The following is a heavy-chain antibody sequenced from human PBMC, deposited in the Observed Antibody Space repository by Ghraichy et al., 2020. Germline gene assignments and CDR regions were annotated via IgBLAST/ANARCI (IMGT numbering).Heavy chain of an antibody. V-gene: IGHV4-59*01. J-gene: IGHJ4*02. D-gene: IGHD5-18*01. CDR2: IYYSGST. CDR1: GGSISSYY. CDR3: ARGGDTAMVRVYYFDY. Sequence: ESLNISCTVSGGSISSYYWSWIRQPPGKGLEWIGYIYYSGSTNYNPSLKSRVTISVDTSKNQFSLKLSSVTAADTAVYYCARGGDTAMVRVYYFDYWGQGTLVTVSS.